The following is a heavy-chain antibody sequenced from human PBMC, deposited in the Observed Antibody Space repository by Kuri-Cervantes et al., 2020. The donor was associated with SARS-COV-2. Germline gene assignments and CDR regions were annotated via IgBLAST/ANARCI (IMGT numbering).Heavy chain of an antibody. Sequence: ASVKVSCKASGYTFTGYYMHWVRQAPGQGLEWMGWINPNSGGTNYAQKFQGGVTMTRDTSISTAYMELSRLRSDDTAVYYCASFTLDLPYSSSWKNFDYWGQGTLVTVSS. D-gene: IGHD6-13*01. CDR3: ASFTLDLPYSSSWKNFDY. J-gene: IGHJ4*02. CDR2: INPNSGGT. CDR1: GYTFTGYY. V-gene: IGHV1-2*02.